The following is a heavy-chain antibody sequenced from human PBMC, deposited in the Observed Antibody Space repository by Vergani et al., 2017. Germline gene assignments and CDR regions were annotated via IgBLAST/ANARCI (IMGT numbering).Heavy chain of an antibody. CDR3: ARDSVASAAFDI. V-gene: IGHV1-69*08. Sequence: QVQLVQSGAEVKKPGSSVKVSCKASGGTFSSYTISWVRQAPGQGLEWMGRIIPILGIANYAQKFQGRVTITADKSTSTAYMELSSLRSEDTAVYYCARDSVASAAFDIWGQGTTVIVSS. CDR1: GGTFSSYT. CDR2: IIPILGIA. D-gene: IGHD6-19*01. J-gene: IGHJ3*02.